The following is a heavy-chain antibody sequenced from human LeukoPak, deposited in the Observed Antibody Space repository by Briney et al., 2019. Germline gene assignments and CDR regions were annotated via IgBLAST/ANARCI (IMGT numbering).Heavy chain of an antibody. D-gene: IGHD3-10*01. Sequence: GSVKVSCKASGYTFTSYAMHWVRQAPGQRLEWMGWINAGNGNTKYSQKFQGRVTITRDTSASTAYMELSSLRSEDTAVYYCARDYYGSGSYYSAYWGQGTLVTVSS. CDR3: ARDYYGSGSYYSAY. CDR2: INAGNGNT. J-gene: IGHJ4*02. V-gene: IGHV1-3*01. CDR1: GYTFTSYA.